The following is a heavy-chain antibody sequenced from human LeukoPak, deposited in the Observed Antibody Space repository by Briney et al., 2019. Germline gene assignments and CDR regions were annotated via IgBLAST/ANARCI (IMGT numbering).Heavy chain of an antibody. Sequence: PSQTLSLTCAVSGDSISSGDYSWSWIRQPSGKGLEWIGYIFHSGSSNYNPSLKSRVTISVDKSKNQFSLRLTSVTAADTAVYYCARELWFVNAPGSWFDPWGQGTLVTVSS. CDR3: ARELWFVNAPGSWFDP. V-gene: IGHV4-30-2*01. J-gene: IGHJ5*02. CDR1: GDSISSGDYS. CDR2: IFHSGSS. D-gene: IGHD3-10*01.